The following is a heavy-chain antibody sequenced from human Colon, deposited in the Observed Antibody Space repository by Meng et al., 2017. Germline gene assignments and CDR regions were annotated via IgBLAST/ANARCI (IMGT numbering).Heavy chain of an antibody. CDR3: ARHTDQNYCSTTSSCTDAFDI. J-gene: IGHJ3*02. Sequence: QVQLQESGPGLVKPSETLSLTCTVPGGSISSYYWSWIRQPPGKRLEWIGYIYYSGSTNYDPSLKSRVAISVDTSKNQFSLKLSSVTAADTAVYYCARHTDQNYCSTTSSCTDAFDIWGQGTMVTVSS. CDR1: GGSISSYY. D-gene: IGHD2-2*01. V-gene: IGHV4-59*08. CDR2: IYYSGST.